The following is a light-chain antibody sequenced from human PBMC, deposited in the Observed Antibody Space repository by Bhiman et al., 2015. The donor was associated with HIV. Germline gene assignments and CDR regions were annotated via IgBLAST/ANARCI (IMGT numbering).Light chain of an antibody. CDR2: HDT. Sequence: SYELTQPPSVSVSPGQTANITCSGDKLGDKYARWYQQKPGQSPVLVIYHDTKRPSGIPERFSGSNSGNTATLTISRVEAGDEADYYCQVWHSSSDHVVFGGGTKLTVL. CDR3: QVWHSSSDHVV. V-gene: IGLV3-1*01. CDR1: KLGDKY. J-gene: IGLJ2*01.